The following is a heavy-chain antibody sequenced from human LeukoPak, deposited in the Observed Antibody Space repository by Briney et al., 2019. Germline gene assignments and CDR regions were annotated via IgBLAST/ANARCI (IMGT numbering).Heavy chain of an antibody. CDR2: IYPGDSDT. J-gene: IGHJ4*02. Sequence: GESLKISCTGSGYSFTSYWIGWVRQMPGKGLEWMGIIYPGDSDTRYSPSFQGQVTISADKSISTAYLQWSSLKASDTAMYYCARHTRYYYDSSGYYIFDYWGQGTLVTVSS. V-gene: IGHV5-51*01. D-gene: IGHD3-22*01. CDR3: ARHTRYYYDSSGYYIFDY. CDR1: GYSFTSYW.